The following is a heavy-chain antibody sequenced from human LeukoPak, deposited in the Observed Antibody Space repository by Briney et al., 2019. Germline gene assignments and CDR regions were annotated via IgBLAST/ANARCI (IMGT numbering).Heavy chain of an antibody. J-gene: IGHJ4*02. CDR2: IYYSGST. CDR3: ARDSSGWGY. V-gene: IGHV4-39*07. D-gene: IGHD6-19*01. CDR1: GGSISSYY. Sequence: SETLSLTCTVSGGSISSYYWGWIRQPPGKGLEWIGNIYYSGSTYYNPSLKSRVTISVDASKNQFSLNLSSVTAADTAVYYCARDSSGWGYWGQGTLVTVSS.